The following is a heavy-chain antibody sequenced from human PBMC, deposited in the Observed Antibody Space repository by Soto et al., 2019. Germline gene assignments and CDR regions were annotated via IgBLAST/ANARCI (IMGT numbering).Heavy chain of an antibody. D-gene: IGHD3-9*01. V-gene: IGHV4-34*01. Sequence: SETLSLTCAVYGGSFSGYYWSWIRQPPGKGLEWIGEINHSGSTNYNPSLKSRVTISVDTSKNQFSLKLSSVTAADTAVYYCARSILRYFDWLNYFDYWGQGTLVTVSS. CDR2: INHSGST. J-gene: IGHJ4*02. CDR1: GGSFSGYY. CDR3: ARSILRYFDWLNYFDY.